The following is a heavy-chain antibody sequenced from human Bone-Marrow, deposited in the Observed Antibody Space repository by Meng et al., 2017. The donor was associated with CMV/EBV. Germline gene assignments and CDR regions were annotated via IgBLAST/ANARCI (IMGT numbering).Heavy chain of an antibody. D-gene: IGHD6-6*01. CDR2: IIPILGIA. Sequence: SVKVSCKASGGTFSSYTISWVRQAPGQGLEWMGRIIPILGIANYAQKFQGRVTITADKSTSTAYMELSSLRPEDTSVYYCARYNQLVLETHPYYGMDVWGQGTTVTFSS. J-gene: IGHJ6*02. CDR1: GGTFSSYT. CDR3: ARYNQLVLETHPYYGMDV. V-gene: IGHV1-69*02.